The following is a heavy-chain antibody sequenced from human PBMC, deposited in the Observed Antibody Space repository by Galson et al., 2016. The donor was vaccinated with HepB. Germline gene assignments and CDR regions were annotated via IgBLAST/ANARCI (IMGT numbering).Heavy chain of an antibody. CDR1: GGTFSRFA. D-gene: IGHD3-22*01. CDR2: IIPIFGTA. J-gene: IGHJ4*02. CDR3: AREYDSSGYYSHFDN. Sequence: SVKVSCKASGGTFSRFAINWVRQAPGQGLEWMGGIIPIFGTANYAQNFQGRVTITADESTSTAYMELSSLRSEDTAVYYCAREYDSSGYYSHFDNWGQGTLVTVSS. V-gene: IGHV1-69*13.